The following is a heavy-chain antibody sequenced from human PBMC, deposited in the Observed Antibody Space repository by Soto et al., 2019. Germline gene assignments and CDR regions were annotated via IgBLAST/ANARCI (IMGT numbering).Heavy chain of an antibody. CDR3: ARSGGYSYGPGGMDV. V-gene: IGHV3-30-3*01. CDR1: GFTFSSYA. CDR2: ISYDGSNK. D-gene: IGHD5-18*01. Sequence: QVQLVESGGGVVQPGRSLRLSCAASGFTFSSYAMHWVRQAPGKGLEWVAVISYDGSNKYYADSVKGRFTISRDNSKNTLYLQMNSLRAEDTAVYYCARSGGYSYGPGGMDVW. J-gene: IGHJ6*01.